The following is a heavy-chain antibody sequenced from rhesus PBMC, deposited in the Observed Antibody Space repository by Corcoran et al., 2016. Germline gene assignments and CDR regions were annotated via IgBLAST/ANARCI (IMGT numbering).Heavy chain of an antibody. V-gene: IGHV4-127*01. CDR2: IYGGSGRT. CDR3: ARGTLSGYFDY. CDR1: GYSISSGSG. D-gene: IGHD2-33*01. J-gene: IGHJ4*01. Sequence: VQLQESGPGLVKHSEPLSLPCAVSGYSISSGSGWGWIRPPPGKGLEWIGQIYGGSGRTYYNPSLKSRVTISTDTSKNQFSLKLSSVTAADTAVYYCARGTLSGYFDYWGQGVLVTVSS.